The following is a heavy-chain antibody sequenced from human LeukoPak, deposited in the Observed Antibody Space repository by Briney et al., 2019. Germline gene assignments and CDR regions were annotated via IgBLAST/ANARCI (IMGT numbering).Heavy chain of an antibody. CDR3: ASYFGRS. Sequence: GGSLRLSCAASGFTFSSYSMNWVRQAPGKGLEWVSSISSSSSYIYYADSVKGRFTISRDNSQNTLYLQMNNLRAEDTALYYCASYFGRSWGQGTLVTVSS. V-gene: IGHV3-21*04. J-gene: IGHJ5*02. D-gene: IGHD3-10*01. CDR2: ISSSSSYI. CDR1: GFTFSSYS.